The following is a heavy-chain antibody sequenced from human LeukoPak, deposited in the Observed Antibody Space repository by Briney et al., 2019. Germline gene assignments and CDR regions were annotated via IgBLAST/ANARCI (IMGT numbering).Heavy chain of an antibody. J-gene: IGHJ5*02. CDR3: ARAGFWHGENWFDP. CDR1: GYTFTSYA. V-gene: IGHV7-4-1*02. D-gene: IGHD4-17*01. Sequence: ASVKVSCKASGYTFTSYAMNWARQAPGQGLEWMGWINTNTGNPTYAQGFTGRFVFSLDTSVSTAYLQISSLKAEDTAVYYCARAGFWHGENWFDPWGQGTLVTGSS. CDR2: INTNTGNP.